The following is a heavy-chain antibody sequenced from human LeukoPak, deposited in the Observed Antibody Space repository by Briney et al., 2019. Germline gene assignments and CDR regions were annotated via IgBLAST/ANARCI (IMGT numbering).Heavy chain of an antibody. D-gene: IGHD2-21*02. J-gene: IGHJ4*02. CDR3: ARDTTLNCGVDCLLPAYFDY. CDR1: GFTFSSYA. Sequence: GGSLRLSCAASGFTFSSYAMHWVRQAPGKGLEWVAVISYDGSNKYYADSVKGRFTISRDNSKNTLYLQMNSLRAEDTAVYYCARDTTLNCGVDCLLPAYFDYWGQGTLVTVSS. V-gene: IGHV3-30-3*01. CDR2: ISYDGSNK.